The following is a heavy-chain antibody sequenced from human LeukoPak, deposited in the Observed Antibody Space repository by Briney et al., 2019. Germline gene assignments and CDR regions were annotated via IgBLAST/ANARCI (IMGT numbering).Heavy chain of an antibody. Sequence: PGGSLRLSCAASGFTVSSNYMSWVRQAPGKGLEWVSVIYSGGSTYYADSVKGRFTISRGNSKNTLYLQMNSLRAEDTAVYYCARGDYTYYYYGMDVWGQGTTVTVSS. V-gene: IGHV3-66*01. J-gene: IGHJ6*02. D-gene: IGHD4-11*01. CDR3: ARGDYTYYYYGMDV. CDR1: GFTVSSNY. CDR2: IYSGGST.